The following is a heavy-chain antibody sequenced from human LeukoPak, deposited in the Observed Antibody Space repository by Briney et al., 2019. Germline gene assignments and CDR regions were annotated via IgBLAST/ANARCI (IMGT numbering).Heavy chain of an antibody. D-gene: IGHD4-11*01. CDR2: ISGSGGST. CDR1: GLTFSSYA. CDR3: GRLHPTDNWFDP. V-gene: IGHV3-23*01. Sequence: GGSLRLSCAASGLTFSSYAMSWVRQAPGKGLEWVSAISGSGGSTYYADSVRGRFAISRDNSKNTLYLQMNSLRAEDTAVYYCGRLHPTDNWFDPWGQGTLVTVSS. J-gene: IGHJ5*02.